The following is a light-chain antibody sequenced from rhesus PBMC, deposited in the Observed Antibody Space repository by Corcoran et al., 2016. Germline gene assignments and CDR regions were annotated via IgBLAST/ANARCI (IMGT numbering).Light chain of an antibody. CDR1: QGISNN. CDR3: QNGYGILT. V-gene: IGKV1-25*01. CDR2: KAS. J-gene: IGKJ4*01. Sequence: DIQMTQSPSSLSSSVGERVTITCRASQGISNNLAWYQQKPGKVPKLLIYKASTLQSGIQSRLSGSGSGTHLPLTISSLQPEDFATYYCQNGYGILTFGGGTKVEIK.